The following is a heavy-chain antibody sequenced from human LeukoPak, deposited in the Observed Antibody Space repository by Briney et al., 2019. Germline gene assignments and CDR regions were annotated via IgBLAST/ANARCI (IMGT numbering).Heavy chain of an antibody. Sequence: GESLKISCKGSGFGFTTYWIGWVRQMPGKGLEWMGIIYPADSDTRYSPSFQGQVTISADKSISTAYLQWNSLKAPDSAMYYCATTRAAAGTFNFDYWGQGTLVTVSS. CDR2: IYPADSDT. CDR1: GFGFTTYW. CDR3: ATTRAAAGTFNFDY. J-gene: IGHJ4*02. D-gene: IGHD6-13*01. V-gene: IGHV5-51*01.